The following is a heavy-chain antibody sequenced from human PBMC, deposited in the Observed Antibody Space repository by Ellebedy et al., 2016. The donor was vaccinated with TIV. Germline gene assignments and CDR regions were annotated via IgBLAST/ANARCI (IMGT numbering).Heavy chain of an antibody. J-gene: IGHJ4*02. V-gene: IGHV4-30-4*08. CDR2: IYYSGST. D-gene: IGHD3-22*01. CDR1: GGSISRSSYY. Sequence: MPSETLSLTCTVSGGSISRSSYYWGWIRQPPGKGLEWIGYIYYSGSTYYNPSLKSRVTISADTSKNQFSLKLSSVTAADTAVYFCARGDSSSSRVYYWGQGTLVTVSS. CDR3: ARGDSSSSRVYY.